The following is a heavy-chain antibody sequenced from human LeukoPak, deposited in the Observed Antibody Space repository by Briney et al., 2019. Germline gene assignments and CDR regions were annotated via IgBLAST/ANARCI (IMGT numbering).Heavy chain of an antibody. CDR1: GGTFSSYA. J-gene: IGHJ3*02. CDR3: ARAGPTVMYYDAFDI. CDR2: IIPIFGTA. V-gene: IGHV1-69*06. Sequence: ASVKVSCKASGGTFSSYAISWVRQAPGQGLEWMGGIIPIFGTANYAQKFQGRVTITADKSTSTAYMELSSLRSEDTAVYYCARAGPTVMYYDAFDIWGQGTMVTVSS. D-gene: IGHD2-8*02.